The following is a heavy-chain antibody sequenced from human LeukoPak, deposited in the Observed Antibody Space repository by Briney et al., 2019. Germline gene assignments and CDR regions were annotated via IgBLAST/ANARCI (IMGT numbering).Heavy chain of an antibody. CDR3: ARDPYSSTWSYGMDV. CDR2: IKGDGSEK. V-gene: IGHV3-7*05. CDR1: GFTFSSYW. Sequence: GGSLTLSCAASGFTFSSYWMSWVRQTPGKGLEWVGNIKGDGSEKEYVDSLKGRFTISRDNAKNSLYLQMNNLRAEDTAVYYCARDPYSSTWSYGMDVWGQGTTVTVSS. J-gene: IGHJ6*02. D-gene: IGHD6-13*01.